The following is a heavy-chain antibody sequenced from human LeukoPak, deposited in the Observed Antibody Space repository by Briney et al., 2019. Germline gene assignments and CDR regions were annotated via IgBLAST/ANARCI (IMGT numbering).Heavy chain of an antibody. CDR3: ARGRVSSSTWYSTYYYFFYMDF. CDR1: GGSISSYY. Sequence: PSETLSLTCTVSGGSISSYYWTWIRQPPGGGLEWIGYIYYSGSSTYYNPSLNSRVTISVDTSKNQISLRLRSVTAADTAVYFCARGRVSSSTWYSTYYYFFYMDFWGKGTTVTVSS. V-gene: IGHV4-59*01. J-gene: IGHJ6*03. D-gene: IGHD4-11*01. CDR2: IYYSGSST.